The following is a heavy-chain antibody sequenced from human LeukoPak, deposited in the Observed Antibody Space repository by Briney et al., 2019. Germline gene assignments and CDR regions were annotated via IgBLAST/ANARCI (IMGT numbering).Heavy chain of an antibody. CDR1: GFTFSTYW. Sequence: GGSLRLSCAASGFTFSTYWMSWVRQAPGKGLEWVANIMQDGSDKYSVDSVRGRFTISRDNAKNSLYLQMDSLRAEDTAVYYCVRTRGWAYFDYWGQGTLVTVSS. D-gene: IGHD6-19*01. CDR2: IMQDGSDK. V-gene: IGHV3-7*01. CDR3: VRTRGWAYFDY. J-gene: IGHJ4*02.